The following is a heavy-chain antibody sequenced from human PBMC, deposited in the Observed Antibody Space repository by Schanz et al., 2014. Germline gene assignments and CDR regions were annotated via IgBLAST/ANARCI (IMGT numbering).Heavy chain of an antibody. CDR3: ARDTSYGMDV. CDR2: IKQHGNEK. CDR1: GFTFSSSW. J-gene: IGHJ6*02. V-gene: IGHV3-7*04. Sequence: EVQLVESGGGLVQPGGSLRLSCAASGFTFSSSWMIWVRQAPGKGLEWVANIKQHGNEKYYVDSVKGRFTISRDNAKSSLYLQMNSLRVEDTAVYYCARDTSYGMDVWGQGTTVTVSS.